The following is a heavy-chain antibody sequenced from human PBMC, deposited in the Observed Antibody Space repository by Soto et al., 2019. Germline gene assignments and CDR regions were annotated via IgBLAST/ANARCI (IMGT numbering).Heavy chain of an antibody. V-gene: IGHV3-23*01. CDR1: GFTFSSYA. J-gene: IGHJ4*02. D-gene: IGHD3-22*01. CDR2: ISGSGGST. CDR3: AKGPADYYDSSGYYSDYFDY. Sequence: GGSLRLSCAASGFTFSSYAMSWVRQAPGKGLEWVSAISGSGGSTYYADSVKGRFTISRDNSKNTLYLQMISLRAEDTAVYYCAKGPADYYDSSGYYSDYFDYWGQGTLVTVSS.